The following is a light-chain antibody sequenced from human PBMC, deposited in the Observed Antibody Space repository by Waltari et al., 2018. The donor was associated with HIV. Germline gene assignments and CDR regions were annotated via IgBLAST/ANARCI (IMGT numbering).Light chain of an antibody. V-gene: IGKV1-39*01. CDR3: QQSYSVPRI. CDR2: DSF. CDR1: ESIGPN. J-gene: IGKJ1*01. Sequence: DIEMTQSPASLSASVGDRVSISCRASESIGPNVNWYQQKPGKAPILLTYDSFTLQTGVPSRFTGSGFGAEFTLTITSLQPEDFATYFCQQSYSVPRIFGLGTKVE.